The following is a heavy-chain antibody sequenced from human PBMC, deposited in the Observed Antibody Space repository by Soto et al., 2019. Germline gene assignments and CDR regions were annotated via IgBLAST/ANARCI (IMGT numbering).Heavy chain of an antibody. V-gene: IGHV3-23*01. CDR1: GFSFGSYA. Sequence: PGGSLRLSCAASGFSFGSYALSWVRQAPGKGLEWVSTISGSDGKTYYADSVKGRFSISRDTSQSTLYLQMNSLRADDTAMYYCARWSYLDYWG. CDR2: ISGSDGKT. D-gene: IGHD3-3*01. J-gene: IGHJ4*01. CDR3: ARWSYLDY.